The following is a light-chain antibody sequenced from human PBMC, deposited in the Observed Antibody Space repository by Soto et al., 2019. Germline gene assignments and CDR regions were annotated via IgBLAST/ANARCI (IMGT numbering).Light chain of an antibody. Sequence: QSVLTQPPSVSGTPGQGVTISCSGSNSNIESNYVYWYQQFPGTAPKLLIYRNYERPSGVPDRFSGSKSGTSASLAISGLRSEDEADYYCASWDNILTWVFGGGTKVTVL. V-gene: IGLV1-47*01. CDR1: NSNIESNY. CDR2: RNY. CDR3: ASWDNILTWV. J-gene: IGLJ3*02.